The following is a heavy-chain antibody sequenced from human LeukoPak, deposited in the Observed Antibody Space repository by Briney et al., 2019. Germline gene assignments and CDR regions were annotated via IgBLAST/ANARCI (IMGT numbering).Heavy chain of an antibody. D-gene: IGHD3-10*01. CDR2: IIPILGIA. J-gene: IGHJ4*02. CDR3: ARDKEPHYYGSGRYNTFDY. CDR1: GGTFSSYA. V-gene: IGHV1-69*04. Sequence: GASVKVSCKASGGTFSSYAISWVRQAPGQGLEWMGRIIPILGIANYAQKFQGRVTITTDKSTSTAYMELSSLRSEDTAVYYCARDKEPHYYGSGRYNTFDYWGQGTLVTVSS.